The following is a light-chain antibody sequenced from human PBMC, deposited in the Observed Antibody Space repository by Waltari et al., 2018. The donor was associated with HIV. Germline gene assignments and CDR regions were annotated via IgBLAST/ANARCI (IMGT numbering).Light chain of an antibody. V-gene: IGLV1-44*01. CDR3: AAWDDSLNAWV. CDR1: SSNNGRNI. CDR2: SNN. J-gene: IGLJ3*02. Sequence: VLTQPPSASGTPGQRVSIPCAGSSSNNGRNIVTRYQQLPGTAPTLLIDSNNPRPSGCPARVSGSKSGTSASLAISGLQSADEADYYCAAWDDSLNAWVFGGGTKLTVL.